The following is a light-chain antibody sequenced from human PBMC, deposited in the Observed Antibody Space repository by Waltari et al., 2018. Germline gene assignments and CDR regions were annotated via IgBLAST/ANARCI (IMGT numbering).Light chain of an antibody. CDR2: DAS. Sequence: DIEMTLSPASLSASVGDRVTITCQASQAISNHLNWYEQKPGKAPKLLIYDASNLETGVPSRFSGSGSGTDFTFTINSLQPEDIATYYCQQYDNLATFGGGTKVEIK. V-gene: IGKV1-33*01. J-gene: IGKJ4*01. CDR1: QAISNH. CDR3: QQYDNLAT.